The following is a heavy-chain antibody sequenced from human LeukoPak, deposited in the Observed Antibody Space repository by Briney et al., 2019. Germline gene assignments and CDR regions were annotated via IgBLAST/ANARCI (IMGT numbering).Heavy chain of an antibody. V-gene: IGHV3-21*01. D-gene: IGHD3-22*01. J-gene: IGHJ4*02. CDR3: ARVYYYDSSGYPDY. CDR1: GYTFSSYS. CDR2: ISSSSSYI. Sequence: GGSLRLSCAASGYTFSSYSMYWVHQAPGKGLEWVSSISSSSSYIYYADSVKGRFTISRDNAKNSLYLQMNSLRDEDTAVYYCARVYYYDSSGYPDYWGQGTLVTVSS.